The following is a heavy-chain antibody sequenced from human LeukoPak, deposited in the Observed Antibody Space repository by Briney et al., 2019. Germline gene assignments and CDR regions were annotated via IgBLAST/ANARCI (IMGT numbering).Heavy chain of an antibody. Sequence: SETLSLTCTVSGGSISSYYWSWIRQPPGKGLEWIGYIYTSGSTNYNPSLKSRVTISVDTSKNRFSLKLSSVTAADTAVYYCARLQYSSSWYYFDYWGQGTLVTVSS. J-gene: IGHJ4*02. CDR1: GGSISSYY. CDR3: ARLQYSSSWYYFDY. D-gene: IGHD6-13*01. CDR2: IYTSGST. V-gene: IGHV4-4*09.